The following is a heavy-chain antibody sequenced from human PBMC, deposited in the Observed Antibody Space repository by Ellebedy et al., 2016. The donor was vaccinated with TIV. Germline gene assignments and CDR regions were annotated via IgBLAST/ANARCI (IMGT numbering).Heavy chain of an antibody. Sequence: AASVKVSCKVSGYTLTELSMHWVRQAPGKGLEWMGGFDPEDGETIYAQKFQGRVTMTEDTSTDTAYMELSSLRSEDTAVYYCATARTTSFTVNWYFDLWGRGTLVTVSS. CDR1: GYTLTELS. D-gene: IGHD1-7*01. CDR3: ATARTTSFTVNWYFDL. CDR2: FDPEDGET. V-gene: IGHV1-24*01. J-gene: IGHJ2*01.